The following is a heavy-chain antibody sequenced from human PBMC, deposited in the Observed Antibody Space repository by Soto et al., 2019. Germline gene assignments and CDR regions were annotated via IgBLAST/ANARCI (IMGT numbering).Heavy chain of an antibody. Sequence: QEQMVESGGGVVQPGGSLRLSCAASGFTVSRHGMHWVRQAPGKGLEWVAVIWYDGSNRYYADSVKGRFTISKDNSKNTLYLEMNTLRPEDTATYYCAAATTWNFHFPYWGQGTQVTVSS. CDR3: AAATTWNFHFPY. J-gene: IGHJ4*02. D-gene: IGHD1-7*01. V-gene: IGHV3-33*01. CDR2: IWYDGSNR. CDR1: GFTVSRHG.